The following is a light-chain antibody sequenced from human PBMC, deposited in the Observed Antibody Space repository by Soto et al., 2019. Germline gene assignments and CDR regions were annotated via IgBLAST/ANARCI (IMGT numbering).Light chain of an antibody. V-gene: IGKV3-20*01. CDR1: QTVNSDY. Sequence: EIVLTQSPGTLSLSPGETATLSCRASQTVNSDYLAWFQQRTGQAPRLLIFATSRRATDIPDRFSGSGSGTDFNLAIRRLEPEDFAVYYCHPFGYSPRTFGQGTKVE. CDR3: HPFGYSPRT. CDR2: ATS. J-gene: IGKJ1*01.